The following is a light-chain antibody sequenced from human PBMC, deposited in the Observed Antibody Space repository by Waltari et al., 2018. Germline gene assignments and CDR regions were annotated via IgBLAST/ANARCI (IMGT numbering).Light chain of an antibody. V-gene: IGKV1-39*01. CDR1: QSIRFS. Sequence: DIQMTQSPSSLSASVGDRVTLSCRASQSIRFSLKWYQHKLGQAPRLLIYGASSLQFGVPSKFSGSGSGTDFTLTISGLQPDDIATYYCQQSYTTPLTFGGGTKVEIK. CDR3: QQSYTTPLT. CDR2: GAS. J-gene: IGKJ4*01.